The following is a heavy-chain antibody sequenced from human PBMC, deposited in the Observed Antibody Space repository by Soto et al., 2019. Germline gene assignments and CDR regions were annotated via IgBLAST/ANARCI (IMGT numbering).Heavy chain of an antibody. D-gene: IGHD3-10*01. Sequence: QVQLVQSGAEVKKPGSSVKVSCKASGGTFSSYAISWVRQAPGQGLEWMGGIIPIFGTANYAQKFQGSVTSSANKSTSTACMALSSLRSEDTAVYYCARRESPMAANFDSWGKGTLVTVSS. J-gene: IGHJ4*02. CDR1: GGTFSSYA. CDR2: IIPIFGTA. CDR3: ARRESPMAANFDS. V-gene: IGHV1-69*06.